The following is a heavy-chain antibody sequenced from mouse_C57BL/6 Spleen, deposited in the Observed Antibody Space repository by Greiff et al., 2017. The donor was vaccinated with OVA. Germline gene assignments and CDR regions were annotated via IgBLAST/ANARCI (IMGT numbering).Heavy chain of an antibody. CDR2: IDPSDSYT. CDR1: GYTFTSYW. J-gene: IGHJ3*01. V-gene: IGHV1-69*01. CDR3: ARRDGSRRAWFAY. D-gene: IGHD1-1*01. Sequence: QVQLKQPGAELVMPGASVKLSCKASGYTFTSYWMHWVKQRPGQGLEWIGEIDPSDSYTNYNQKFKGKSTLTVDKSSSTAYMQLSSLTSEDSAVYYCARRDGSRRAWFAYWGQGTLVTVSA.